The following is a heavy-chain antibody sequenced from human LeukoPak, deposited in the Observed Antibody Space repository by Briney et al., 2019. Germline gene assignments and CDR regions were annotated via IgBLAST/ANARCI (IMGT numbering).Heavy chain of an antibody. D-gene: IGHD2-15*01. Sequence: PGGSLRLSCAASGFTFSSYWMSWVRQAPGQGLEWMGGIIPIFGTANYAQKFQGRVTITADESTSTAYMELSSLRSEDTAVYYCARCTTCSDGGWSIDPDNWFDPWGQGTLVTVSS. CDR3: ARCTTCSDGGWSIDPDNWFDP. CDR1: GFTFSSYW. CDR2: IIPIFGTA. V-gene: IGHV1-69*01. J-gene: IGHJ5*02.